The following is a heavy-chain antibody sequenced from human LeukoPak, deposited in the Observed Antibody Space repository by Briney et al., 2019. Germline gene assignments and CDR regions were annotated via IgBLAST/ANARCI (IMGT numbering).Heavy chain of an antibody. V-gene: IGHV1-8*01. D-gene: IGHD6-6*01. CDR1: GYTFTSYD. CDR3: ARVGIAARLYYYYYMDV. J-gene: IGHJ6*03. Sequence: ASVKVSCKASGYTFTSYDINWVRQATGQGLEWMGWMNPNSGNTGYAQKFQGRVTMTRNTSISTAYMELSSLGSEDTAVYYCARVGIAARLYYYYYMDVWGKGTTVTVSS. CDR2: MNPNSGNT.